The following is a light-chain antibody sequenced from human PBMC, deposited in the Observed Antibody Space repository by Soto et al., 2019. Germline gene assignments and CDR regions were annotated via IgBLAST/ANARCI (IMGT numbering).Light chain of an antibody. CDR2: WAS. V-gene: IGKV4-1*01. CDR1: QSIVYNSNNKNY. Sequence: DIVMTQSPDSLAVSLGERATINCKSSQSIVYNSNNKNYLAWYQQKPGQPPKLLIYWASTRESGVPDRFSGSGSWTDFTLTISSLQAEDVAVYYCQQYYSTPYTFGQGTKLEIK. CDR3: QQYYSTPYT. J-gene: IGKJ2*01.